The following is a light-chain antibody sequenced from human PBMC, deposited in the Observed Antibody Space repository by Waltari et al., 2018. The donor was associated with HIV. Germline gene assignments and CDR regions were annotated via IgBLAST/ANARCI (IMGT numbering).Light chain of an antibody. CDR2: EVA. J-gene: IGLJ2*01. CDR1: NSDIGTYNY. CDR3: SSYTPTSFVV. Sequence: QSALTQPASVSGSPGQSTTISCFGTNSDIGTYNYVSWYQQHPGKVPKLLIYEVANRPSGMSHRFAGSKSGNTAYLTLSGLQAEDEADYYCSSYTPTSFVVFGGGTKLTVL. V-gene: IGLV2-14*01.